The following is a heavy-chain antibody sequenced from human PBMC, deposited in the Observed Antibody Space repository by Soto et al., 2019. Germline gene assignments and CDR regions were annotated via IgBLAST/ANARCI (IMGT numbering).Heavy chain of an antibody. Sequence: GGSLRLSCAASGFTFSDYYMSWIRQAPGKGLEWVSYISSSGSTIYYADSVKGRFTISRDNAKNSLYLQMNSLRAEDTAVYYCATSAEEGSLYYYYYMDVWGKGTTVTVSS. V-gene: IGHV3-11*01. CDR1: GFTFSDYY. J-gene: IGHJ6*03. CDR2: ISSSGSTI. CDR3: ATSAEEGSLYYYYYMDV.